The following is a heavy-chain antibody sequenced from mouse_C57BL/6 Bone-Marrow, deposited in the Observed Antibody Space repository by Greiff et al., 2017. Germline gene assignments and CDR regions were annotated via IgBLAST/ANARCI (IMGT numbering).Heavy chain of an antibody. Sequence: QVQLQQSGPELVKPGASVKISCKASGYAFSSSWMNWVKQRPGKGLEWIGRIYPGDGDTNYNGKFKGKATLTADKSSSTAYMQLSSLTSDDSAVYCCARQPTVVANWYFDVWGTGTTVTVSS. CDR1: GYAFSSSW. D-gene: IGHD1-1*01. CDR2: IYPGDGDT. J-gene: IGHJ1*03. CDR3: ARQPTVVANWYFDV. V-gene: IGHV1-82*01.